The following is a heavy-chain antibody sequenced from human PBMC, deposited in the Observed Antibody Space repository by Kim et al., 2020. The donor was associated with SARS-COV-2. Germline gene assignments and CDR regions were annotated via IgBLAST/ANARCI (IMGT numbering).Heavy chain of an antibody. J-gene: IGHJ4*02. D-gene: IGHD6-13*01. CDR3: ARRQLGFDS. V-gene: IGHV3-13*01. Sequence: GGSLRLSCVGSGFTFSTYPLHWVRQASGKGLEWVSAIGSGGATYYADSVKGRFTISRNNDKTSVYLQMNSLRVDDTAVYYCARRQLGFDSWGQGTMVTDS. CDR2: IGSGGAT. CDR1: GFTFSTYP.